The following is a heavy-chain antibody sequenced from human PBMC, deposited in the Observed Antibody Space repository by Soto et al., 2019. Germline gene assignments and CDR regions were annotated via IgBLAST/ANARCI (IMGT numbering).Heavy chain of an antibody. CDR1: GYTFTSYG. CDR3: AAVLSSGYYYVGLDY. CDR2: ISAYNGNT. V-gene: IGHV1-18*01. D-gene: IGHD3-22*01. Sequence: QVQLVQSGAEVKKPGASVKVSCKASGYTFTSYGISWVRQAPGQGLEWMGWISAYNGNTNYAHKLQGRVTMTTDTSTSTAYMELRSLRSDDTAVYYCAAVLSSGYYYVGLDYWGQGTLVTVSS. J-gene: IGHJ4*02.